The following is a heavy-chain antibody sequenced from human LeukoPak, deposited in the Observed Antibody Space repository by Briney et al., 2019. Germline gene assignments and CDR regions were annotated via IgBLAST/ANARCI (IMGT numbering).Heavy chain of an antibody. J-gene: IGHJ3*02. CDR1: GYTFTSYD. CDR2: MNPNSGNT. Sequence: ASVKVSCKASGYTFTSYDINWVRQATGQGLEWMGWMNPNSGNTGYAQKFQGRVTMTRDTSTSTVYMELSSLRSEDTAVYYCARQRGGQYEDAFDIWGQGTMVTVSS. V-gene: IGHV1-8*02. CDR3: ARQRGGQYEDAFDI. D-gene: IGHD2-8*01.